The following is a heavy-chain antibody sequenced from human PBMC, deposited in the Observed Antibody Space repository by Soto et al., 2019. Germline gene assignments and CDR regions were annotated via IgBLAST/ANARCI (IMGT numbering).Heavy chain of an antibody. CDR3: ARNPYYYDSRVAFDI. CDR1: GGSISSSSYY. J-gene: IGHJ3*02. CDR2: IYYSGST. D-gene: IGHD3-22*01. V-gene: IGHV4-39*01. Sequence: SETLSLTCTVSGGSISSSSYYWGWIRQPPGKGLEWIGSIYYSGSTYYNPSLKSRVTISVDTSKNQFSLKLSSVTAADTAVYYCARNPYYYDSRVAFDIWGQGTMVT.